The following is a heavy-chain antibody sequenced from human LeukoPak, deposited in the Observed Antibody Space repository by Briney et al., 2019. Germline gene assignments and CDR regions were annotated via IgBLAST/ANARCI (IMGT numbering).Heavy chain of an antibody. CDR1: GFTFSSYA. D-gene: IGHD3-10*01. V-gene: IGHV3-23*01. CDR3: AKGYYGSGSYGWFDY. J-gene: IGHJ4*02. Sequence: GGSLRLSCAASGFTFSSYAMSWVRQAPRKGLEWVSVISARGSVYYPDSVKGRFTISRDNSKNTLFLHMNSLRAEDTAVYSCAKGYYGSGSYGWFDYWGQGTLVTVSS. CDR2: ISARGSV.